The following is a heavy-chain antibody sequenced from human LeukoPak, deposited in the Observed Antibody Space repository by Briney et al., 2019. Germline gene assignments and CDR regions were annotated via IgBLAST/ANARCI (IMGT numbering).Heavy chain of an antibody. Sequence: PGGSLRLSCAASGFTFSNDPMNWVCQAPGKGLEWVAHIRSDSKTIVYADSVKGRFSISRDNAKNPLSLQMNSLRAEDTAVYYCARDHNWVFDYWGQGTLVTVSS. V-gene: IGHV3-48*01. J-gene: IGHJ4*02. CDR1: GFTFSNDP. CDR2: IRSDSKTI. D-gene: IGHD1-20*01. CDR3: ARDHNWVFDY.